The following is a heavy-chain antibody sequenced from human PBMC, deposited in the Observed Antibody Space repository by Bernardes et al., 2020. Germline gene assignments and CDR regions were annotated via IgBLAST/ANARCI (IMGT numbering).Heavy chain of an antibody. V-gene: IGHV5-51*01. D-gene: IGHD3-10*01. CDR3: ARLAGRGPDLTTNFDF. Sequence: GESLKISCTGSGYMFTNYWIAWVRQMPGKGLEYMGIINPRDSDSRYSPSFQDQVYFSADKSITTAYLQWNTLRASDSGIYYCARLAGRGPDLTTNFDFWGQGPNVTVSS. CDR2: INPRDSDS. CDR1: GYMFTNYW. J-gene: IGHJ4*02.